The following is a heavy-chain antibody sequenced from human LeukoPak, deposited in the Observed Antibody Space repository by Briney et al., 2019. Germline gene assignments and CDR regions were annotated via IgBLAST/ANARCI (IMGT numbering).Heavy chain of an antibody. CDR3: ARDFGQQLGLIDY. Sequence: PGGSLRPSCAASGFTFSSYWMSWVRQAPGKGLEWVANIKQDGSEKYYVDSVKGRFTISRDNAKNSLYLQMNSLRAEDTAVYYCARDFGQQLGLIDYWGQGTLVTVSS. J-gene: IGHJ4*02. D-gene: IGHD6-13*01. CDR1: GFTFSSYW. CDR2: IKQDGSEK. V-gene: IGHV3-7*04.